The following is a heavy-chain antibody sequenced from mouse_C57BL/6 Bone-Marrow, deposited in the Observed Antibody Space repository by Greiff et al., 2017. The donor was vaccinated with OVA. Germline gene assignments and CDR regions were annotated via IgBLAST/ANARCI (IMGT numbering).Heavy chain of an antibody. Sequence: EVQLQQSGPGLVKPGASVKISCKASGYSFTGYYMNWVKQSPEKSLEWIGEINPSTGGTTYNQKFKAKATLTVDKSSSTAYMQLKSLTSEDSAVYYCALDGYYYAMDYWGQGTSVTVSS. CDR1: GYSFTGYY. V-gene: IGHV1-42*01. D-gene: IGHD2-3*01. CDR3: ALDGYYYAMDY. J-gene: IGHJ4*01. CDR2: INPSTGGT.